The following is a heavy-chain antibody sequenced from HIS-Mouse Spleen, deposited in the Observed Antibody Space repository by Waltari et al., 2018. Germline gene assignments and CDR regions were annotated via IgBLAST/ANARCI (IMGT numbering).Heavy chain of an antibody. CDR1: GGSISSSSYY. Sequence: QLQLQESGPGLVKPSETLSLTCTVSGGSISSSSYYWGWIRQPPGRGLEWIGSIYYSVRTYYHPSLKGRVTISVDTSKTQFALKLSSVTAADTAVYYCAREIPYSSSWYDWYFDLWGRGTLVTVSS. J-gene: IGHJ2*01. CDR3: AREIPYSSSWYDWYFDL. V-gene: IGHV4-39*07. CDR2: IYYSVRT. D-gene: IGHD6-13*01.